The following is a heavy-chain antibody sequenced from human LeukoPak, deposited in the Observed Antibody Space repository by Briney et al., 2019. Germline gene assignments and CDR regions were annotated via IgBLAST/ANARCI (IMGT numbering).Heavy chain of an antibody. Sequence: PSETLSLTCAVSGSSISGSGYYWGWMRQPPGKGLEWIGNIYSSGSTYYNASLQSRVTISIDTSKNQFSLRLNSVTAADTAMYYCAKSGGYGVIDYWGQGTRVTVSS. CDR1: GSSISGSGYY. D-gene: IGHD1-26*01. CDR3: AKSGGYGVIDY. CDR2: IYSSGST. J-gene: IGHJ4*02. V-gene: IGHV4-39*01.